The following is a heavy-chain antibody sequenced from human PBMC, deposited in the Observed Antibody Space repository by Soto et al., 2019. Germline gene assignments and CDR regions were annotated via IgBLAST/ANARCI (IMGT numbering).Heavy chain of an antibody. J-gene: IGHJ6*02. V-gene: IGHV1-69*13. Sequence: SVKVSCKASGGTFSSYAISWVRQAPGQGLEWMGGIIPIFGTANYAQKFQGRVTITADESTSTAYMELSSLRSEDTAVYYCARDPVGYYGSGAFPLYYSYGMDVWG. CDR3: ARDPVGYYGSGAFPLYYSYGMDV. CDR1: GGTFSSYA. CDR2: IIPIFGTA. D-gene: IGHD3-10*01.